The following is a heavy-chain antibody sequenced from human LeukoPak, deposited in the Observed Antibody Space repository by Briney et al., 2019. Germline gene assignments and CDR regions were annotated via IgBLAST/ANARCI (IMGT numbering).Heavy chain of an antibody. D-gene: IGHD6-19*01. CDR2: ITWDGGSA. V-gene: IGHV3-43*01. CDR3: VKDWSSSGWTRNSGAGDY. CDR1: GFTFDDYT. Sequence: GGSLRLSCAASGFTFDDYTMHWVRQAPGKGLEWVSLITWDGGSAFYADSVRGRSTISRDNSRRSLYLQMNSLRPEDTALYFCVKDWSSSGWTRNSGAGDYWGQGTLVTVSS. J-gene: IGHJ4*02.